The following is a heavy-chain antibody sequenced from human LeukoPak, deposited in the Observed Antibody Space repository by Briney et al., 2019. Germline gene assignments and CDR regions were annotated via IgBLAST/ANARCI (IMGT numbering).Heavy chain of an antibody. Sequence: PGGSLRLSCAASGFTVISNYMSWVRQAPGKGLEWVSLIYSDGSTYYADSVKGRFTISRDTSKNTLYLQMNNLRAEDTALYYCAKYGSGTYYNGLHWGQGTLVTVSS. CDR2: IYSDGST. CDR1: GFTVISNY. V-gene: IGHV3-66*01. CDR3: AKYGSGTYYNGLH. D-gene: IGHD3-10*01. J-gene: IGHJ4*02.